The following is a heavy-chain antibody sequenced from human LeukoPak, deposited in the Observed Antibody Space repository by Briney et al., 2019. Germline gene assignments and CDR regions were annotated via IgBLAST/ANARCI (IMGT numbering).Heavy chain of an antibody. J-gene: IGHJ5*02. D-gene: IGHD1-26*01. CDR1: GGSISSSSYY. Sequence: PSETLSLTCTVSGGSISSSSYYWGWIRQPPGNGLEWIGSIYYSGSTYYNPSLKSRVTISVDTSKNQFSLKLSSVTAADTAVYYCARGSYLLNWFDPWGQGTLVTVSS. CDR2: IYYSGST. V-gene: IGHV4-39*07. CDR3: ARGSYLLNWFDP.